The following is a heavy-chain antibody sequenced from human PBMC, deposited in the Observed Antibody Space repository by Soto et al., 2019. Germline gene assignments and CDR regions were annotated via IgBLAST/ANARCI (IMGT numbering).Heavy chain of an antibody. D-gene: IGHD3-10*02. CDR3: ARSGITLLEILDY. J-gene: IGHJ4*01. CDR1: GFPFSDYY. CDR2: INTRGETR. V-gene: IGHV3-11*01. Sequence: GGSLRLSCAASGFPFSDYYMNLIRQSPGQGLEWLSFINTRGETRYIADSIRGRFTFSRDNARRSLYLQMNSLRAEETAVYYCARSGITLLEILDYWGHGTLVTVSS.